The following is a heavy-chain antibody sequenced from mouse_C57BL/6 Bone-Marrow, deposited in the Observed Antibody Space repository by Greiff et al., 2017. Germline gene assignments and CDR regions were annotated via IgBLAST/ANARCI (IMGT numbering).Heavy chain of an antibody. CDR1: GYTFTSYG. CDR3: AYYRGYYAMDY. V-gene: IGHV1-81*01. Sequence: VQLQESGAELARPGASVKLSCKASGYTFTSYGISWVKQRPGQGLEWIGEIYPRSGNTYYNEKFKGKATLTEDKSSSTAYMELRSLTSEDSAVYFCAYYRGYYAMDYWGQGTSVTVSS. D-gene: IGHD1-1*01. J-gene: IGHJ4*01. CDR2: IYPRSGNT.